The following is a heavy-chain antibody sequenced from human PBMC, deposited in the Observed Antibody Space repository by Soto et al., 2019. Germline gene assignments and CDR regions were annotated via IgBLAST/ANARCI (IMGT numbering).Heavy chain of an antibody. CDR1: GGSISSYY. D-gene: IGHD3-22*01. V-gene: IGHV4-59*01. Sequence: TSETLSLTCTVSGGSISSYYWSWIRQPPGKGLEWIGYIYYSGSTNYNPSLKSRVTISVDTSKNQFSLKLSSVTAADTAVYYCARGLSLGSSGPHAFDIWGQGTMVTVSS. CDR3: ARGLSLGSSGPHAFDI. J-gene: IGHJ3*02. CDR2: IYYSGST.